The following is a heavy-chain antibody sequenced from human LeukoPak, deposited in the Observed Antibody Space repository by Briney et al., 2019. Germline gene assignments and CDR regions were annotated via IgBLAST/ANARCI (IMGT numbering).Heavy chain of an antibody. CDR3: AYIAAAGTDY. Sequence: GASVKVSCKASGGTFSSYAISWVRQAPGQGLEWMGIINPSGGSTSYAQKFQGRVTMTRDTSTSTVYMELSSLRSKDTAVYYCAYIAAAGTDYWGQGTLVTVSS. CDR1: GGTFSSYA. D-gene: IGHD6-13*01. J-gene: IGHJ4*02. CDR2: INPSGGST. V-gene: IGHV1-46*01.